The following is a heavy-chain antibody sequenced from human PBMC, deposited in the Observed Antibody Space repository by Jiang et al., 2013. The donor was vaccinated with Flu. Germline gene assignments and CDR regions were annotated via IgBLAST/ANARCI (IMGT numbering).Heavy chain of an antibody. J-gene: IGHJ4*02. CDR3: ARPHDYGDYGVSY. Sequence: GSGYSFTSYWIGWVRQMPGKGLEWMGIIYPGDSDTRYSPSFQGQVTISADKSISTAYLQWSSLKASDTAMYYCARPHDYGDYGVSYWGQGTLVTVSS. CDR1: GYSFTSYW. CDR2: IYPGDSDT. V-gene: IGHV5-51*01. D-gene: IGHD4-17*01.